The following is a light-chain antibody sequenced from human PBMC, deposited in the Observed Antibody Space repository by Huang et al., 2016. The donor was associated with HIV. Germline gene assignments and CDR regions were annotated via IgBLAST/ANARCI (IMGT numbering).Light chain of an antibody. Sequence: ATLSCRASHSVSSNLAWYQHRPAQAPRLLIYGASTRATGSPPRFSGRGSGTEFTLTISSLQSEDFAVYYCQQYNDWPPLTFGGGTKVEI. J-gene: IGKJ4*01. CDR3: QQYNDWPPLT. CDR2: GAS. CDR1: HSVSSN. V-gene: IGKV3-15*01.